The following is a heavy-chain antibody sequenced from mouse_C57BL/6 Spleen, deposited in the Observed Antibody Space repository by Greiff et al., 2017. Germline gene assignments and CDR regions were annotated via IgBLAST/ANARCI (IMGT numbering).Heavy chain of an antibody. V-gene: IGHV5-12*01. CDR1: GFTFSDYY. CDR3: ARHLYDYSLAMDY. CDR2: ICNGGGST. D-gene: IGHD2-4*01. J-gene: IGHJ4*01. Sequence: EVKLMESGGGLVQPGGSLKLSCAASGFTFSDYYMYWVRQTPEKRLEWVAYICNGGGSTYYPDTVKGRFTISRDNAKNTLYLQMSRLKSEDTDMYYCARHLYDYSLAMDYWGQGTSVTVSS.